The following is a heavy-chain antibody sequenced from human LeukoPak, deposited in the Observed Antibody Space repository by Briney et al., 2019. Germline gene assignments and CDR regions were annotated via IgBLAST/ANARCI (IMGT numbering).Heavy chain of an antibody. V-gene: IGHV4-59*01. CDR1: GGSISGYY. Sequence: SETLSLTCTVSGGSISGYYWSWIRQPPGKGLEWIGYIYYSGSTNYNPSLKSRVTISVDTSKNQFSLKLSSVTAADTAVYYCARVGSYIPRFDIWGQGTMVTVSS. J-gene: IGHJ3*02. D-gene: IGHD3-10*01. CDR2: IYYSGST. CDR3: ARVGSYIPRFDI.